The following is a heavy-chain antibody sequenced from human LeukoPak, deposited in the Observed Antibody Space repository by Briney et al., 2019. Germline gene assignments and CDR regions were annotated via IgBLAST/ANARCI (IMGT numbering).Heavy chain of an antibody. J-gene: IGHJ3*02. V-gene: IGHV4-39*01. D-gene: IGHD3-22*01. CDR3: ARTYYDSSDIYAFDI. CDR2: THYSGNT. CDR1: GGSISSSSYY. Sequence: SETLSLTCTVSGGSISSSSYYWGWIRQPPGKGLEWIGSTHYSGNTYYNPSLKSRVTISVDTSKNQFSLKLSSVSAADTAVYYCARTYYDSSDIYAFDIWGQGTMVTVSS.